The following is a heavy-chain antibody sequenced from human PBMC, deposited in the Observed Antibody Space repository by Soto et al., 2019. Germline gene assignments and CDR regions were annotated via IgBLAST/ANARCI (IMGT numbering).Heavy chain of an antibody. J-gene: IGHJ6*02. CDR2: ISYDGSNK. Sequence: QVQLVESGGGVVQPGRSLRLSCAASGFTFSSYGMHWVRQAPGKGLEWVAVISYDGSNKYYADSVKGRFTISRDNSKNTLYLQMNSLRAEDTAVYYCAKGPMAGYDLYYYYGMDVWGQGTTVTVSS. V-gene: IGHV3-30*18. CDR3: AKGPMAGYDLYYYYGMDV. CDR1: GFTFSSYG. D-gene: IGHD5-12*01.